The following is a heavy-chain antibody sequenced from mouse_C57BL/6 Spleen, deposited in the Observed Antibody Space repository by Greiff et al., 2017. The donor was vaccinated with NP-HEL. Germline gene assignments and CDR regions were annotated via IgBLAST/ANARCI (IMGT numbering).Heavy chain of an antibody. CDR3: ERLTGTAMDY. J-gene: IGHJ4*01. Sequence: EVQRVESGPGLAKPSQTLSLTCSVTGYSITSDYWNWIRKFPGNKLEYMGYISYSGSTYYNPSLKSRISITRDTYKNQYYLQLNSVTAEDTATYYCERLTGTAMDYWGQGTSVTVSS. CDR1: GYSITSDY. CDR2: ISYSGST. V-gene: IGHV3-8*01. D-gene: IGHD4-1*01.